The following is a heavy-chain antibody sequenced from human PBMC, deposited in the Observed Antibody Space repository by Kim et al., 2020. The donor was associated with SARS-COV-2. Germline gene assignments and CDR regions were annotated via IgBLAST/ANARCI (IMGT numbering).Heavy chain of an antibody. V-gene: IGHV3-30*04. D-gene: IGHD6-13*01. Sequence: GGSLRLSCAASGFTFSSYAMHWVRQAQGKGLEWVAVISYDGSNKYYADSVKGRFTISRDNSKNTLYLQMNSLRAEDTAVYYCARGPHSSSYYYYYGMDV. CDR2: ISYDGSNK. CDR3: ARGPHSSSYYYYYGMDV. CDR1: GFTFSSYA. J-gene: IGHJ6*01.